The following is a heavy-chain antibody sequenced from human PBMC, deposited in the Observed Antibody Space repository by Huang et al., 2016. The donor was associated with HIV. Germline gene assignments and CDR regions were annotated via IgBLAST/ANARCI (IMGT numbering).Heavy chain of an antibody. CDR1: GGSFSGYY. V-gene: IGHV4-34*01. CDR2: INHRGTT. Sequence: QVQLQQWGAGLLKPSETLSLTCAVYGGSFSGYYWCWIRQSPGKGLEWIGEINHRGTTNDNPSLKSRLTKSVETSKNQFSLNLSSVTAADTAVYYCAREKMMSWLDDHDAFDIWGQGQWSPSLQ. J-gene: IGHJ3*02. D-gene: IGHD1-1*01. CDR3: AREKMMSWLDDHDAFDI.